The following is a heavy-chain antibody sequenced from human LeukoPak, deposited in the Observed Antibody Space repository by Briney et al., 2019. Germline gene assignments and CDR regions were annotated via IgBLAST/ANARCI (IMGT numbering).Heavy chain of an antibody. D-gene: IGHD3-22*01. CDR3: VRDWGYDSSGYWQKYFDS. V-gene: IGHV3-74*01. J-gene: IGHJ4*02. Sequence: GGSLRLSCATSGFTFSTFWMHWVRQAPGKGLVWVSRINHDGSSTNYADSVKSRFTISRDNAKNTLHLQMNSLRAEDTVVYYCVRDWGYDSSGYWQKYFDSWGQGTLVTVSS. CDR1: GFTFSTFW. CDR2: INHDGSST.